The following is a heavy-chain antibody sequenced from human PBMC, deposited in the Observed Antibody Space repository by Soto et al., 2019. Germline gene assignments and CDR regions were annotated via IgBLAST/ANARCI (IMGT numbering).Heavy chain of an antibody. Sequence: SSETLSLTCTVSGGSISSYYWSWIRQPPGKGLEWIGYIYYGGSTNYNPSLKSRVTISVDTSKNQFSMKLSSVTAADTAVYYCARRYGGNFDYWGQGTLVTVSS. CDR3: ARRYGGNFDY. J-gene: IGHJ4*02. CDR2: IYYGGST. CDR1: GGSISSYY. V-gene: IGHV4-59*01. D-gene: IGHD3-16*01.